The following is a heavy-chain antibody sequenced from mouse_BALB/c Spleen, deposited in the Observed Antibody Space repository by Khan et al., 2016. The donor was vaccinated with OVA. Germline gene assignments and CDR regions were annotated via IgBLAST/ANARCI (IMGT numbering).Heavy chain of an antibody. D-gene: IGHD3-3*01. J-gene: IGHJ3*01. CDR3: VRARDY. V-gene: IGHV3-2*02. Sequence: EVQLQESGPGLVKPSQSLSLTCTVTGYSITSDYARNWIRQFRGNKLEWMGYINYSGTTSKKPSLKSRISITRDTSKNQFFLQLNSVTTEDTAKYYYVRARDYWGQGTLVTVSA. CDR2: INYSGTT. CDR1: GYSITSDYA.